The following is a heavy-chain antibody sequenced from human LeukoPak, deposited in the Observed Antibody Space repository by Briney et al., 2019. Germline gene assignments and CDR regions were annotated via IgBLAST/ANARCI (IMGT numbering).Heavy chain of an antibody. CDR2: IYYSGTT. CDR3: ARSYFTVFGVYNWFDS. V-gene: IGHV4-39*01. CDR1: RGSISSSSHY. D-gene: IGHD3-3*01. Sequence: PSETLSLTCTVSRGSISSSSHYWVWIRQPPGKGLEWIGTIYYSGTTYYNPSLKSRVIISVDTSKNQFSLRLTSVTAADTAMYYCARSYFTVFGVYNWFDSWGQGALVTVSS. J-gene: IGHJ5*01.